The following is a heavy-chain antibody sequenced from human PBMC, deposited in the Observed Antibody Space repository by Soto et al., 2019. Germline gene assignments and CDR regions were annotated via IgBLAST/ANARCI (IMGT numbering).Heavy chain of an antibody. D-gene: IGHD2-2*01. CDR1: GGSISGYF. V-gene: IGHV4-59*12. J-gene: IGHJ5*02. CDR2: IYYSGTT. Sequence: LSLTCTVSGGSISGYFWSWIRQHPGKGLEWIGYIYYSGTTYYNMSLKSRVTISVDRSKNQFSLKLSSVTAADTAVYYCARVPDRWGQGTLVTVSS. CDR3: ARVPDR.